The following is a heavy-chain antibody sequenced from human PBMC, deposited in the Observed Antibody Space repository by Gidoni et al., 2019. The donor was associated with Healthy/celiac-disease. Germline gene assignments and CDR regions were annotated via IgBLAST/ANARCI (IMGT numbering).Heavy chain of an antibody. Sequence: EVQLVESGGGLVQPGGSLSLSCAAAGFTFSSYWMHWVRQAPGKGLVWVSRVKSDGSSTNYADSVKGRFSISRDNAKNTLYLQMNSLRAEDTAIYYCARAGYTLDYWGQGTLVTVSS. CDR3: ARAGYTLDY. V-gene: IGHV3-74*01. D-gene: IGHD6-13*01. CDR2: VKSDGSST. CDR1: GFTFSSYW. J-gene: IGHJ4*02.